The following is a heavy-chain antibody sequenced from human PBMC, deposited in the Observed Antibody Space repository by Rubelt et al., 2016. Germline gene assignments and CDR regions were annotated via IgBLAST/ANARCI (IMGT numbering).Heavy chain of an antibody. D-gene: IGHD3-10*01. Sequence: EVQLVESGGGLVKPGGSLRLSCAASGFSFNTYYMNWVRQAPGRGLEWFSFISRSSRDIRYSDSVKGRFTISRDNAKSSLYLQMKRLRTEETAVYYWARDQMSVRSSLSDYYGSGSGWGQGTLVTVSS. V-gene: IGHV3-21*01. CDR2: ISRSSRDI. CDR1: GFSFNTYY. CDR3: ARDQMSVRSSLSDYYGSGSG. J-gene: IGHJ4*02.